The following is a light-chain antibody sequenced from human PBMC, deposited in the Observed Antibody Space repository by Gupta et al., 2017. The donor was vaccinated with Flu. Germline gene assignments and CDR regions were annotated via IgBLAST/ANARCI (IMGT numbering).Light chain of an antibody. CDR1: QSVSSSY. CDR3: KQNRSSRK. V-gene: IGKV3-20*01. Sequence: EIVLTQSPGTLSLSPGERATLSCRASQSVSSSYLAWYQQKPGQAPRLLIYGASSRATGITDRFSGSGYETDFTLTSRRREAEGFAVYYWKQNRSSRKFGQGTKVEIK. CDR2: GAS. J-gene: IGKJ1*01.